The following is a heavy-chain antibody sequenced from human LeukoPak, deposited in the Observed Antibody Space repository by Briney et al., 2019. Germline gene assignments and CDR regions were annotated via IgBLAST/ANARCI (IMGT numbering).Heavy chain of an antibody. J-gene: IGHJ4*02. V-gene: IGHV3-66*01. CDR2: IYSGGST. CDR3: ARDLAGYNSFDY. Sequence: GGSLRLSCAASGFTFANHAMNWVRQAPGKGLEWVSSIYSGGSTYYTDSVKGRFTISRDNSKNTLYLQMNSLRAEDTAVYYCARDLAGYNSFDYWGQGTLVTVSS. CDR1: GFTFANHA. D-gene: IGHD5-24*01.